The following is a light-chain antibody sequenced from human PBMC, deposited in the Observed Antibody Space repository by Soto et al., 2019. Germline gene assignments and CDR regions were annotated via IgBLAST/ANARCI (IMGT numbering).Light chain of an antibody. CDR3: QQYNNWPRT. CDR1: QSISSN. V-gene: IGKV3-15*01. CDR2: GAS. J-gene: IGKJ1*01. Sequence: EIVLTQSPATLPVSPGERATLSCRASQSISSNLAWYQQQPGQAPRLLIYGASTRATDIPARFSGSGSGTEFSFTISSLQSEDFAVYYCQQYNNWPRTFGQGTKVEIK.